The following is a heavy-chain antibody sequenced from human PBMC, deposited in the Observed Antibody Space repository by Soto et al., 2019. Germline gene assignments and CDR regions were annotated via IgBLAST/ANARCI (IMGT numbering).Heavy chain of an antibody. CDR1: GSIFTNYW. Sequence: RGESLKISCQGSGSIFTNYWIAWVRQMPGKGLEWMGIIYPGDSDTRYSPSFQGQVTISAGKSISTAYLQWSRLKASDTAMYYCARLANRFDFDNWGHGPLVTVSS. CDR2: IYPGDSDT. V-gene: IGHV5-51*01. D-gene: IGHD3-3*01. J-gene: IGHJ4*01. CDR3: ARLANRFDFDN.